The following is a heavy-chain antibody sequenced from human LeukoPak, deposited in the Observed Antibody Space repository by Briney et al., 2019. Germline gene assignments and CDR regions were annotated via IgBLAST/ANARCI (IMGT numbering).Heavy chain of an antibody. Sequence: SVKVSCKASGGTFSSYAISWVRQAPGQGLEWMGGIIPIFGTANYAQKFQGRVTITADESTSTAYMELSSLRSEDTAVYYCASVVGATDPFHWFDPWGQGTLVTVSS. CDR3: ASVVGATDPFHWFDP. D-gene: IGHD1-26*01. CDR1: GGTFSSYA. J-gene: IGHJ5*02. CDR2: IIPIFGTA. V-gene: IGHV1-69*13.